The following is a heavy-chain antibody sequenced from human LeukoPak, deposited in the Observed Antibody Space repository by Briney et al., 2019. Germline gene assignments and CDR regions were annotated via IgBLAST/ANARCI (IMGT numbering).Heavy chain of an antibody. Sequence: PSETLSLTCAVYGGSFSGYYWSWIRQPPGKGLDWIGEINHSGSTNYNPSLKSRVTISVDTSKNQFSLKLSSVTAADTAVYYCASRSYYDSSGYYTILFDYFDYWGQGTLVTVSS. CDR3: ASRSYYDSSGYYTILFDYFDY. D-gene: IGHD3-22*01. J-gene: IGHJ4*02. V-gene: IGHV4-34*01. CDR2: INHSGST. CDR1: GGSFSGYY.